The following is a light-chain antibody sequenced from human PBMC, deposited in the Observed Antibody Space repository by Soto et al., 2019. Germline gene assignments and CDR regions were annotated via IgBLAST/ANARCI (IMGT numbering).Light chain of an antibody. V-gene: IGKV1-39*01. Sequence: DIQMTQSPSSLSASVGDRVTITCRESQNIDNYLNWYQQKPGKAPKLLIHAASSFQSGVPSRFSGSGYGTDFTLTINSLQHEDFASYYCQQSYSAPWTFGQGTKVEIK. CDR2: AAS. J-gene: IGKJ1*01. CDR3: QQSYSAPWT. CDR1: QNIDNY.